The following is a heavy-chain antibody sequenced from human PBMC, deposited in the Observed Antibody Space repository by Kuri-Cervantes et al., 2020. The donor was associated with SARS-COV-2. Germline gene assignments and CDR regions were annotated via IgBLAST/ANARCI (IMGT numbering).Heavy chain of an antibody. Sequence: GESLKISCAASGFTFSSYAMHWVRQAPGKGLEWVAVISYDGSNKYYADSVKGRFTISRDNSKNTLYLQMNSLRAEDTAVYYCARSVAGQWLDHGQGDLYYYYYGMDVWGQGTTVTAS. V-gene: IGHV3-30-3*01. CDR3: ARSVAGQWLDHGQGDLYYYYYGMDV. J-gene: IGHJ6*02. D-gene: IGHD6-19*01. CDR2: ISYDGSNK. CDR1: GFTFSSYA.